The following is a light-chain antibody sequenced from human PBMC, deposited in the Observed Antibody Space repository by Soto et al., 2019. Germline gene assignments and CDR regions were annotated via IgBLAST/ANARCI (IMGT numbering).Light chain of an antibody. CDR3: QQRRTWPLT. CDR2: DAS. Sequence: EVVLTQTPATLSLSPGERATLSCRASQSVKSYLVWYQQKPGQIPRLLIYDASNRATGIPARFSGSGSETDFTLTISSLEPEDFAVYYCQQRRTWPLTFGGGTRVEIK. J-gene: IGKJ4*01. V-gene: IGKV3-11*01. CDR1: QSVKSY.